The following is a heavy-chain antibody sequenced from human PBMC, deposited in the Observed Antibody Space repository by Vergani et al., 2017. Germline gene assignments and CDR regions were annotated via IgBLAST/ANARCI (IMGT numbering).Heavy chain of an antibody. D-gene: IGHD4-23*01. V-gene: IGHV4-31*03. CDR1: GSSLSSGSYY. CDR2: IYNSGST. CDR3: ASQDDHNGNPGAFDI. Sequence: QVQLQESGPGLLKPSQTLSLTCTVSGSSLSSGSYYWSWVRQRPGKGLEWIGYIYNSGSTYYNPSLKSRVTISVDASKNQFSLKLSSVTAADTAVYYCASQDDHNGNPGAFDIWGQGTKVTVSS. J-gene: IGHJ3*02.